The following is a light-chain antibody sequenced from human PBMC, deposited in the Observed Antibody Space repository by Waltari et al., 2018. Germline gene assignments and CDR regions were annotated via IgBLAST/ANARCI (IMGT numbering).Light chain of an antibody. CDR2: EVS. CDR1: SRDVGGYNY. V-gene: IGLV2-14*01. Sequence: QSALTQPASVSGSPGQSITISCNGTSRDVGGYNYVSWYQQHPGKAPKLMIYEVSNRPSCVSNRFSGSKSGNTASLTISGLQAEDEADYYCSSYTSSSSWVFGGGTKLTVL. CDR3: SSYTSSSSWV. J-gene: IGLJ3*02.